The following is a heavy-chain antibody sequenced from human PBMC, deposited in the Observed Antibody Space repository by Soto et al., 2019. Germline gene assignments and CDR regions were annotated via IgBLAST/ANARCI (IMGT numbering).Heavy chain of an antibody. Sequence: ASVKVSCKASGYTFTGYYMHWVRQAPGQGLEWMGRINPNSGGTNYAQKFQGWVTMTRDTSISTAYMELSRLRSDDTAVYYCARGGIAAAGTKYYYYGMDVWGQGTTVTVSS. CDR2: INPNSGGT. J-gene: IGHJ6*02. D-gene: IGHD6-13*01. V-gene: IGHV1-2*04. CDR1: GYTFTGYY. CDR3: ARGGIAAAGTKYYYYGMDV.